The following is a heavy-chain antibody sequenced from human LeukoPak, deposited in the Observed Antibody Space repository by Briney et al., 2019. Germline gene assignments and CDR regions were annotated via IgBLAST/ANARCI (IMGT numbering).Heavy chain of an antibody. D-gene: IGHD3-16*02. CDR2: ISAYNGNT. CDR1: GYTFTSYG. J-gene: IGHJ4*02. CDR3: ARGRMITFGGVIVLTGGIDY. V-gene: IGHV1-18*01. Sequence: GASVKVSCKASGYTFTSYGISWVRQAPGQGLEWMGWISAYNGNTNYAQKLQGRVTMTTDTSTSTAYMELRSLRSDDTAVYYCARGRMITFGGVIVLTGGIDYWGQGTLVTVSS.